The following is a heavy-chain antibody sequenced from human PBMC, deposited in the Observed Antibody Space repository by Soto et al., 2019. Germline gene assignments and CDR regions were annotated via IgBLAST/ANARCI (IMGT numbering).Heavy chain of an antibody. Sequence: QAQLVQYGAEVKKPGSSVKVSCKASGYNFSSHGISWVRPAPGQGLDWRGRNIAHNGNTDYEQRLQGRVTMTTDTATSTVYMELRRLRSDDAAVYYCARVYILGAGSAYGMDVWGQGTTVTVSS. J-gene: IGHJ6*02. CDR1: GYNFSSHG. D-gene: IGHD3-10*01. CDR2: NIAHNGNT. CDR3: ARVYILGAGSAYGMDV. V-gene: IGHV1-18*01.